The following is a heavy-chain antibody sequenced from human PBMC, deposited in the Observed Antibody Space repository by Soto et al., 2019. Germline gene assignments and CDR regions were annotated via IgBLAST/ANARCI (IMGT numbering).Heavy chain of an antibody. CDR2: ISYGGST. CDR3: SRGILV. CDR1: GGSINSGGYC. D-gene: IGHD5-18*01. J-gene: IGHJ4*02. V-gene: IGHV4-31*03. Sequence: QVQLQESGPGLVKPSQTLSLTCTVSGGSINSGGYCWSWIRQHPGKGLDWIGCISYGGSTSYHPSLKIRVTISVDTSKNQFSLKLTSVTAADTAVYYCSRGILVWGQGALITVSS.